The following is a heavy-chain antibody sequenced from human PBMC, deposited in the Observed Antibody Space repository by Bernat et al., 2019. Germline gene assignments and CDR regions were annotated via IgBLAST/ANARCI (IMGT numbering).Heavy chain of an antibody. CDR2: ISGSGGST. Sequence: EVQLLDSGGGLVQPGGSLRLSCAASCFTFSSYAMSWVRQAPGKGLEWVSAISGSGGSTYYADYVKGRFTISRDNSKNTLYLQMNSLRAEDTAVYYCANLGDSGWNYFDYWGQGTLVTVSS. CDR3: ANLGDSGWNYFDY. D-gene: IGHD6-19*01. V-gene: IGHV3-23*01. J-gene: IGHJ4*02. CDR1: CFTFSSYA.